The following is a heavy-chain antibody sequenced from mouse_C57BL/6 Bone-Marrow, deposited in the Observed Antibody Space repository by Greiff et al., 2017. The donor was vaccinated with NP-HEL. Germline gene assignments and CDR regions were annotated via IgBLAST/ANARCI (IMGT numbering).Heavy chain of an antibody. CDR3: GVETFRSGVSYTYYPDSVKGRFTISRDNAKNTLYLQMSSLKSEDTAMYYCASPYDYDVAWFAY. Sequence: EVMLVESGGDLVKPGGSLKLSCAASGFTFSSYGMSWVRQTPDKRLEWVATISSGGSYTYYPDSVKGRFTISRDNAKNTLYLQMSSLKSEDTAMWLEGVETFRSGVSYTYYPDSVKGRFTISRDNAKNTLYLQMSSLKSEDTAMYYCASPYDYDVAWFAYWGQGTLVTVSA. D-gene: IGHD2-10*01. CDR2: ISSGGSYT. CDR1: GFTFSSYG. J-gene: IGHJ3*01. V-gene: IGHV5-6*01.